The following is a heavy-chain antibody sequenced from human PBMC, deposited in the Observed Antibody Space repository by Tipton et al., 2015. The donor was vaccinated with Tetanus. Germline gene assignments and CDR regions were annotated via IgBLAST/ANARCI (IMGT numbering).Heavy chain of an antibody. CDR3: ASAKLEPCIRH. CDR1: GGSISSYY. Sequence: TLSLTCTVSGGSISSYYWSWIRQPPGKGLEWIGYIYYSGSTNYNPSLKSRVTISVDTSKNQFSLKLSSVTAADTAVYYCASAKLEPCIRHWGQGTLVTVSS. CDR2: IYYSGST. V-gene: IGHV4-59*01. J-gene: IGHJ4*02. D-gene: IGHD1-1*01.